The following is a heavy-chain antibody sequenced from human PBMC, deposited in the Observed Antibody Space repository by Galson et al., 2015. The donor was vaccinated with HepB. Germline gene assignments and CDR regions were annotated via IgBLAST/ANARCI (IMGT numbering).Heavy chain of an antibody. CDR1: GFTFSGSA. Sequence: SLRLSCAASGFTFSGSAIHWARQASGKGPEWVGRIRSKGNDYATSYVESLKGRFTISRDDSRNMAYLHMKSLKTEDTAVYYCTRMGDFSGYSSKWGQGTLVTVSS. CDR3: TRMGDFSGYSSK. J-gene: IGHJ4*02. D-gene: IGHD5-12*01. V-gene: IGHV3-73*01. CDR2: IRSKGNDYAT.